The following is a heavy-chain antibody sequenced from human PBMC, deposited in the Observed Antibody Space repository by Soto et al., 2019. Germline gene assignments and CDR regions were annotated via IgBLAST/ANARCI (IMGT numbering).Heavy chain of an antibody. V-gene: IGHV3-9*01. CDR1: GFTFHEYA. CDR2: LSSDGDTI. Sequence: EVQLIESGGGWVQPGTSLRVSCAASGFTFHEYAMHWVRQAPGKGLEWVFGLSSDGDTIAYADSVQGRFTVFRDNAKNSLYLQMNSLRAEDTALYYCTKGGYDLIYYFGMDVWGQGTTVTVSS. D-gene: IGHD5-12*01. J-gene: IGHJ6*02. CDR3: TKGGYDLIYYFGMDV.